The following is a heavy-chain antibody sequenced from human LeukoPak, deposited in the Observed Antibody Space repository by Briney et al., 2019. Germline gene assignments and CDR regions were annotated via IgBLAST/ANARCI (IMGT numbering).Heavy chain of an antibody. CDR1: GGTFSSYA. CDR2: IIPILGIA. Sequence: SVKVSCKASGGTFSSYAISWVRQAPGQGLEWMGRIIPILGIANYAQKFQGRVTITADKSTSTAYMELSSLRSEDTAVYYCARHSSGWSRSAFDIWGQGTMVTVSS. V-gene: IGHV1-69*04. CDR3: ARHSSGWSRSAFDI. D-gene: IGHD6-19*01. J-gene: IGHJ3*02.